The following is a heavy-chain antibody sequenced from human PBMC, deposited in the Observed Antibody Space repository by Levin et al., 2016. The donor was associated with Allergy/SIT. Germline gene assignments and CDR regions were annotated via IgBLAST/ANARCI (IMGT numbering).Heavy chain of an antibody. J-gene: IGHJ4*02. V-gene: IGHV3-7*03. Sequence: WIRQPPGKGLEWVANIKPDGSEKAYVDSVKGRFTISRDNAKNSLYLQMNGLRVDDTAVYYCARDEYSNSFFDYWGQGTLVTVSS. D-gene: IGHD6-6*01. CDR3: ARDEYSNSFFDY. CDR2: IKPDGSEK.